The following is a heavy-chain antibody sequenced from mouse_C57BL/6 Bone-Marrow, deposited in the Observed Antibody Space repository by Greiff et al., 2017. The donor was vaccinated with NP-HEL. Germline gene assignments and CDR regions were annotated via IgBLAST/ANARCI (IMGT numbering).Heavy chain of an antibody. D-gene: IGHD1-1*01. CDR1: GYTFRSYG. CDR3: ARSYYYGSSLYYFDY. Sequence: QVQLQQSGAELARPGASVKLSCKASGYTFRSYGISWVKQRTGQGLEWIGEIYPRSGNTYYNEKFKGKATLTADKASSTAYMELLSLTSEDSAVYFCARSYYYGSSLYYFDYWGQGTTLTVSS. J-gene: IGHJ2*01. V-gene: IGHV1-81*01. CDR2: IYPRSGNT.